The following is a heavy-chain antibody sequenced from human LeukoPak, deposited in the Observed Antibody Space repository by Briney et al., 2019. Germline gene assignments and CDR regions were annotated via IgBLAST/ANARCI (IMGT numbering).Heavy chain of an antibody. J-gene: IGHJ4*02. D-gene: IGHD3-9*01. V-gene: IGHV3-30*02. CDR1: GFTFSTYG. CDR2: IRYDGSNK. CDR3: AKGHYYNILTGYSVRRGLDY. Sequence: GGSLRLSCAASGFTFSTYGMHWVRQAPGKGLEWVAFIRYDGSNKYHADSVKGRFTISRDNYKSTLYLQMNSLRAEDTAVYYCAKGHYYNILTGYSVRRGLDYWGQGTLVTVSS.